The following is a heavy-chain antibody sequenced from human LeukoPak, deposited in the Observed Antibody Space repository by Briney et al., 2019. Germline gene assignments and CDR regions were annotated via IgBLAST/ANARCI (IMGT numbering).Heavy chain of an antibody. J-gene: IGHJ4*02. D-gene: IGHD6-19*01. Sequence: GGSPRLSCAASGFTFSSYAMSWVRQAPGKGLEWVSSISASGGSTYYADSVKGRFTISRDNSKNTLYLQMNSLRAEDTAVYYCAKSFIAVAGHFDYWGQGTLVTVSS. CDR1: GFTFSSYA. CDR2: ISASGGST. CDR3: AKSFIAVAGHFDY. V-gene: IGHV3-23*01.